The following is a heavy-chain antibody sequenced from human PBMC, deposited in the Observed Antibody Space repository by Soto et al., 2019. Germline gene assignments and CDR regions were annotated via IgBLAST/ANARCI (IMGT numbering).Heavy chain of an antibody. V-gene: IGHV1-46*01. D-gene: IGHD6-13*01. Sequence: QVQLVQSGAEVKKPGASVKVSCKASGYTFTSYYMHWVRQAPGQGLEWMGIINPSGGSTSYAQKFQGRVTMTRDTSTSTVSMELSSLKSEDTAVYFCARDRRRAAAGTTFYCYYGMDVWGQGTTVTVSS. CDR2: INPSGGST. CDR1: GYTFTSYY. CDR3: ARDRRRAAAGTTFYCYYGMDV. J-gene: IGHJ6*02.